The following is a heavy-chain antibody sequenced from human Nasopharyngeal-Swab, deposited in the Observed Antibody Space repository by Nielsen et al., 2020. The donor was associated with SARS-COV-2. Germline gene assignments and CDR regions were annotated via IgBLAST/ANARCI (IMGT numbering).Heavy chain of an antibody. CDR1: GFTFSSYG. V-gene: IGHV3-33*01. D-gene: IGHD5-24*01. J-gene: IGHJ2*01. Sequence: GGSLRLSCAASGFTFSSYGMHWVRQAPGKGLEWVAVIWYDGSNKYYADSVKGRFTISRDNSKNTLYLQMNSLRAEDTAVYYCARDRDGSGEFGYFDLWGRGTLVTVSS. CDR3: ARDRDGSGEFGYFDL. CDR2: IWYDGSNK.